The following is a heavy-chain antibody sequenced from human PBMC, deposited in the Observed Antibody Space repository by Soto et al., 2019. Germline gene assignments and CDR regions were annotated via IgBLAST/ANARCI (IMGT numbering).Heavy chain of an antibody. D-gene: IGHD4-17*01. CDR1: GYIFTNYW. Sequence: GESLKISCKGSGYIFTNYWIGWVRQMPGKGLEWMGIIYPGDSDTRYSPSFQGQVTISADWSISTAYLQWSSLKASDTAMYYCPRHPYGDYDAMYVWGQGTTVTVSS. J-gene: IGHJ6*02. V-gene: IGHV5-51*01. CDR2: IYPGDSDT. CDR3: PRHPYGDYDAMYV.